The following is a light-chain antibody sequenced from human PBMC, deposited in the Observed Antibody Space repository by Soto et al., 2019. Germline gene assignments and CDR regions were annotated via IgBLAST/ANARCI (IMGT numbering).Light chain of an antibody. CDR3: QAWDSSIAV. J-gene: IGLJ3*02. Sequence: SYELTQPPSVSVSPGQTASITCSGDKLGNEYVFWYQQRPGQSPVLVIYQHSMRPSGISARFSGSTSGNTATLTISGTQTADEAGYYCQAWDSSIAVFGGGTKLTVL. V-gene: IGLV3-1*01. CDR1: KLGNEY. CDR2: QHS.